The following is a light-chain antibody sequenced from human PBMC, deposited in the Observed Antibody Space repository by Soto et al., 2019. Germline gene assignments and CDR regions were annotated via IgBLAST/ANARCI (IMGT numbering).Light chain of an antibody. V-gene: IGLV2-8*01. CDR1: SSDVGGYSS. J-gene: IGLJ1*01. Sequence: QSALTQPPSASGSPGQSVTLSCTGTSSDVGGYSSVSWYQLHPGKAPKLMVYEVSKRPSGVPDRFSGSKSGNTASLTVSGLQAEDEADYYCSSYAGSNNYVFGTGTKLTVL. CDR3: SSYAGSNNYV. CDR2: EVS.